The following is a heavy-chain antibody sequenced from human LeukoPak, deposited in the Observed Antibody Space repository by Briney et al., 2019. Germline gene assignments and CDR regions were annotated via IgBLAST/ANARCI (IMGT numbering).Heavy chain of an antibody. V-gene: IGHV4-34*01. CDR3: ARGDPKVYYYYYMDV. Sequence: SETLSLTCAVYGGSFSGYYWSWIRQPPGKGLEWIGEINHSGSTNYNPSLKSRVTISVDTSKNQFSLKLSSVTAADTAVYYCARGDPKVYYYYYMDVWGKGTTVTVSS. CDR2: INHSGST. J-gene: IGHJ6*03. CDR1: GGSFSGYY.